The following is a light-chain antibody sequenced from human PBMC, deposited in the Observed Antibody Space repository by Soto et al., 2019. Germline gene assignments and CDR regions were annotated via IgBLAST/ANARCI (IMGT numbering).Light chain of an antibody. J-gene: IGKJ1*01. CDR1: QSVSSSY. Sequence: EIVLTQSPVTLSLSPGERATLSCRASQSVSSSYLAWYQQKPGQAPRLPIYGASSRATGIPDRFSGSGSGTDFTLTISRLEPEDFAVYYCQQYGSSPKTFGQGTKVDIK. V-gene: IGKV3-20*01. CDR3: QQYGSSPKT. CDR2: GAS.